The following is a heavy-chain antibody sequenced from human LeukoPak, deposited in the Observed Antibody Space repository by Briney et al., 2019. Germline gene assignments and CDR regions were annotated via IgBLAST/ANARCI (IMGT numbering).Heavy chain of an antibody. D-gene: IGHD3-3*01. CDR2: IKLDGSEK. CDR1: GFTFGKYW. J-gene: IGHJ4*02. Sequence: PGGSLRLSCVASGFTFGKYWMSWVRQAHGKGLERVANIKLDGSEKNYVDSVKGRFTISRDNTKNSLYLQMNSLRAEDTAVFYCARDQYDTWSRRGNFDSWGQGTLVIVSS. CDR3: ARDQYDTWSRRGNFDS. V-gene: IGHV3-7*03.